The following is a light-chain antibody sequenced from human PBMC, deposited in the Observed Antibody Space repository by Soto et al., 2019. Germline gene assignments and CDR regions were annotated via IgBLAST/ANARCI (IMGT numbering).Light chain of an antibody. V-gene: IGLV2-14*01. CDR2: DVS. CDR1: SSDVGGYNY. CDR3: SSYRSSSPAVV. J-gene: IGLJ2*01. Sequence: QSVLTQPASVSGSPGQSIAISCTGTSSDVGGYNYVSWYQQHPGKAPKLMIYDVSHRPSGVSDRFSGSKSGNTASLTISGLQAEDEADYYCSSYRSSSPAVVFGGGTKLTVL.